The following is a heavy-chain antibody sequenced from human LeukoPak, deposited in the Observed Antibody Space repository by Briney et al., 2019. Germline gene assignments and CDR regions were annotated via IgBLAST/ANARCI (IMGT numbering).Heavy chain of an antibody. CDR3: ARGSLEYCSSTSCYLVDY. V-gene: IGHV4-34*01. Sequence: SETLSLTCAVYGGSFSGYYWSWIRQPPGKGLEWIGEINHSGSTNYNPSLKSRVTISVDTSKNQFSLKLSSVTAADTAVYYCARGSLEYCSSTSCYLVDYWGQGTLVTVSS. J-gene: IGHJ4*02. D-gene: IGHD2-2*01. CDR1: GGSFSGYY. CDR2: INHSGST.